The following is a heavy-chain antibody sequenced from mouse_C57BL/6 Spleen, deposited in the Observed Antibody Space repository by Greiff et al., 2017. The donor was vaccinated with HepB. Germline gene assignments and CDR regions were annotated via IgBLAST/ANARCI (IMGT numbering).Heavy chain of an antibody. V-gene: IGHV1-39*01. Sequence: EVQLQQSGPELVKPGASVKISCKASGYSFTDYNMNWVKQSNGKSLEWIGVINPNYGTTSYNQKFKGKATLTVDQASSTAYMQLNSLTSEASAVYYCARPYYYGSSYVFAYWGQGTLVTVSA. D-gene: IGHD1-1*01. CDR3: ARPYYYGSSYVFAY. CDR1: GYSFTDYN. J-gene: IGHJ3*01. CDR2: INPNYGTT.